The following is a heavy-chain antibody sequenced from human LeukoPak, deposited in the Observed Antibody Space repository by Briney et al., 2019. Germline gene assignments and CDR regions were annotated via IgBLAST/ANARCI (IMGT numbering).Heavy chain of an antibody. Sequence: PGGSLRLSCAASGFTFSAYWMSWARQTPGKGLEWVANIKQDGSEIYYVDSVKGRFTISRDNAKNSLYLQVNSLRVEDTAVYYCARDGSPFDHWGQGTLVTVSS. J-gene: IGHJ4*02. CDR3: ARDGSPFDH. D-gene: IGHD3-10*01. CDR1: GFTFSAYW. V-gene: IGHV3-7*01. CDR2: IKQDGSEI.